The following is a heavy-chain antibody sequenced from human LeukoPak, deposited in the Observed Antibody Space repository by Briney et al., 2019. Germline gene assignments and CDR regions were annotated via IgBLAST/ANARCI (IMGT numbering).Heavy chain of an antibody. V-gene: IGHV4-61*01. CDR1: GATVSGGNYC. Sequence: SETLSLTCSVSGATVSGGNYCWVWIRQPPGKGLEWIGYMFYSESTKYNPSLKSRVTISVDKSKNQFSLHMSSVTAADTAVYYCASTSSSASGLPSFDHWGQGSLVTVSS. J-gene: IGHJ4*02. CDR2: MFYSEST. CDR3: ASTSSSASGLPSFDH. D-gene: IGHD3-16*01.